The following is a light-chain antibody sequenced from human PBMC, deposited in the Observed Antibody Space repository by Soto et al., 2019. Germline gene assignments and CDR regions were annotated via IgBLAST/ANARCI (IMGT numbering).Light chain of an antibody. J-gene: IGKJ4*01. CDR3: QQRSRFTLN. Sequence: IALTITPSTLSPTTFYTATLSFRASQSISTYLAWYQQKPGQAPRLLIYDASYRATGIPARFSGSGSGTDFTLTICSLEPEDFAVYYCQQRSRFTLNFCGGSKVDI. CDR1: QSISTY. V-gene: IGKV3-11*01. CDR2: DAS.